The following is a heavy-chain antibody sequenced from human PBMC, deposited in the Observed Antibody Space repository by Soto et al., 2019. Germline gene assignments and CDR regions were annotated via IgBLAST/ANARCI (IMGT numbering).Heavy chain of an antibody. CDR1: GFPFSIYS. CDR2: ITSDTNTI. CDR3: ARSVEGHFDY. V-gene: IGHV3-48*02. D-gene: IGHD6-19*01. Sequence: EVQLVESGGGLVQPGGSLRLTCVASGFPFSIYSMNWVRQAPGKGLEWSSYITSDTNTIKYADSVKGRFTISRDNAKNLVYLQMNRLRDEDMAVYFCARSVEGHFDYWGQGTVVTVSS. J-gene: IGHJ4*02.